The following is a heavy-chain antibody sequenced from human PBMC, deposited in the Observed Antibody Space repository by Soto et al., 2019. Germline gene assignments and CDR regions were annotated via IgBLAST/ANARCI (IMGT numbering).Heavy chain of an antibody. Sequence: QVQLVQSGAEVKKPGSSVKVSCKASGGHFRTYPISWVRQAPGQGLEWMGEIMPLFGTVNDAEKFQDRVTITAAEATSTTYRDLSSLRSWDTAICYCAREYGGGLDLWGRGTLVTVSS. J-gene: IGHJ2*01. D-gene: IGHD1-26*01. CDR3: AREYGGGLDL. CDR1: GGHFRTYP. CDR2: IMPLFGTV. V-gene: IGHV1-69*12.